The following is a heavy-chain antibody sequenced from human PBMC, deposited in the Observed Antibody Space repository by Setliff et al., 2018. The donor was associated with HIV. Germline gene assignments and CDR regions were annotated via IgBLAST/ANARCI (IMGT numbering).Heavy chain of an antibody. CDR3: VRGGRAMGNCSGGTCLENAFDI. Sequence: ASVKVSCKASGYTFTSDEINWVRQATGQGLEWMGWMNPNSANTGYAQKVQGRVTRTRNTSISTAYMQLNSLRSEDTAVYYCVRGGRAMGNCSGGTCLENAFDIWGQGTMVTVSS. D-gene: IGHD2-15*01. J-gene: IGHJ3*02. V-gene: IGHV1-8*02. CDR2: MNPNSANT. CDR1: GYTFTSDE.